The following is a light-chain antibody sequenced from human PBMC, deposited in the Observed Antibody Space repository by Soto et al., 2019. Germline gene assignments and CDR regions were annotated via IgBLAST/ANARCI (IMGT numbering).Light chain of an antibody. J-gene: IGKJ4*01. CDR3: QKFSSYPLT. CDR2: GAS. V-gene: IGKV3-20*01. Sequence: VMTQSPDTLSLSPGDRATLSCRGSQSVSTNLAWYQQKTGQAPRLLIYGASTRATGVPDRLSGGGSGTDLTLTISRLEPEDFAVYYCQKFSSYPLTCGGGTKVDIK. CDR1: QSVSTN.